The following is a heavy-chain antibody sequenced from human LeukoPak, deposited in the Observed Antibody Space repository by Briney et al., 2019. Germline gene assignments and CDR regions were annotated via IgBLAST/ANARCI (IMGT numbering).Heavy chain of an antibody. J-gene: IGHJ3*02. D-gene: IGHD4-23*01. CDR2: ISWNSGSI. CDR1: GFTFDEYA. CDR3: AKEVGGNSDDAFDI. Sequence: GGSLRLSCAASGFTFDEYAMHWVRQAPGKGLEWVSGISWNSGSIGYADSVKGRFTISRDNAKNSLYLQMNSLRAEDTALYYCAKEVGGNSDDAFDIWGQGTMVTVSS. V-gene: IGHV3-9*01.